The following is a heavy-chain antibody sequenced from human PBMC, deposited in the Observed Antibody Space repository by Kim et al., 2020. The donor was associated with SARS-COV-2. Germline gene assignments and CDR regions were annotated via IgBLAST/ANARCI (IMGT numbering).Heavy chain of an antibody. CDR3: ARLPWHSSGYYRGAAPGHYFDY. J-gene: IGHJ4*02. D-gene: IGHD3-22*01. V-gene: IGHV4-39*01. CDR1: GGSISSSSYY. Sequence: SETLSLTCTVSGGSISSSSYYWGWIRQPPGKGLEWIGSIYYSGSTYYNPSLKSRVTISVDTSKNQFSLKLSSVTAADTAVYYCARLPWHSSGYYRGAAPGHYFDYWGQGTLVTVSS. CDR2: IYYSGST.